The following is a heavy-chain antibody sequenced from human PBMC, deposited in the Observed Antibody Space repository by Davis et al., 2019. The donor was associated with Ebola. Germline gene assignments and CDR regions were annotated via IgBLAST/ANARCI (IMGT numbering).Heavy chain of an antibody. CDR1: GFTFSSYA. CDR2: IRYDGSNK. J-gene: IGHJ6*03. CDR3: ARRYCSSTSCYTWDYYYYYMDV. V-gene: IGHV3-30*02. D-gene: IGHD2-2*02. Sequence: GESLKISCAASGFTFSSYAMHWVRQAPGKGLEWVAFIRYDGSNKYYAASVKGRFTISRDNSKNTLYLQMNSVGAEDTAVYYCARRYCSSTSCYTWDYYYYYMDVWGKGTTVTVSS.